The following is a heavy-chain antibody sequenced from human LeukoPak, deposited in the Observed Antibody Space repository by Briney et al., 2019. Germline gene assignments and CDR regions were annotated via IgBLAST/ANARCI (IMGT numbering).Heavy chain of an antibody. CDR3: PRRVAYYDSSGYYDAFDI. CDR2: IYPGDSDT. CDR1: GYSFTSYW. V-gene: IGHV5-51*01. J-gene: IGHJ3*02. D-gene: IGHD3-22*01. Sequence: GESLKISCKGSGYSFTSYWIGWVRQMPGKGLEGMGIIYPGDSDTRYSPSFQGQVTISADKSIRTAYLQWSSLKASDTAMYYCPRRVAYYDSSGYYDAFDIWGQGTMVTVSS.